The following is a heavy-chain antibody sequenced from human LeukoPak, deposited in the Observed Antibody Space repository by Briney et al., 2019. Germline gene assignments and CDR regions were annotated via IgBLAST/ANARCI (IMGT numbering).Heavy chain of an antibody. CDR3: ARGRLTLRYCRGGSCSITYFDY. CDR2: ISSSSSYI. Sequence: GGSLRLSCAASGFTFSSYNMNWVRQAPGKGLEWVSSISSSSSYIYYADSVKGRFTISRDNAKKSLYLQMNSLRAEDTAVYYCARGRLTLRYCRGGSCSITYFDYWGQGTLVTVSS. CDR1: GFTFSSYN. V-gene: IGHV3-21*01. J-gene: IGHJ4*02. D-gene: IGHD2-15*01.